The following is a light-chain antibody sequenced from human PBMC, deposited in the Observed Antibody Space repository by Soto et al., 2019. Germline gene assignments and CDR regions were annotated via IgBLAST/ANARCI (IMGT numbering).Light chain of an antibody. Sequence: IHMTQSPSSLSASVGDRVTLTCLASETISHYLNWYQQKPGKAPKLLIYGASSLQSGVPSRFSGSGSGTDFTLTISRLEPEDFAVYYCQQYGSSLLTFGQGTRLEIK. CDR3: QQYGSSLLT. J-gene: IGKJ5*01. CDR2: GAS. V-gene: IGKV1-39*01. CDR1: ETISHY.